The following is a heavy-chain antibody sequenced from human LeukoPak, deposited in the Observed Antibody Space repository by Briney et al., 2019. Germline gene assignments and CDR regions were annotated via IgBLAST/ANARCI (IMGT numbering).Heavy chain of an antibody. CDR1: GGTFSSYA. Sequence: ASVKVSCKASGGTFSSYAISWVRQAPGQGLEWMGGIIPIFGTANYAQKFQGRVTITTDESTSTAYMELSSLRSEDTAVYYCARTGRNHLLSARYNWFDPWGQGTLVTVSS. J-gene: IGHJ5*02. D-gene: IGHD2-2*01. CDR2: IIPIFGTA. V-gene: IGHV1-69*05. CDR3: ARTGRNHLLSARYNWFDP.